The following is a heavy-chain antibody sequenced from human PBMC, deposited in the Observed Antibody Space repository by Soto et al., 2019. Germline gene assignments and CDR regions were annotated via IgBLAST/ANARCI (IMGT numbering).Heavy chain of an antibody. CDR1: GFSFDSYG. D-gene: IGHD4-4*01. J-gene: IGHJ6*02. CDR3: AKESVETTYSFYGMDV. V-gene: IGHV3-30*18. CDR2: VSFDSKNK. Sequence: PGGSLRLSCAGSGFSFDSYGMHWVRQAPGKGLEWVTTVSFDSKNKYYIDSVEGRFTISRDNSMNMLYLQMNSLTHEDTAVYYCAKESVETTYSFYGMDVWGPGTTVTVSS.